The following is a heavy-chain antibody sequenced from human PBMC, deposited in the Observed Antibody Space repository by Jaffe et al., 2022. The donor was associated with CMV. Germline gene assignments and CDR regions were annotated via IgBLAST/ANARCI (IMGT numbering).Heavy chain of an antibody. CDR3: ARIRADYYDSSGYSYYFDY. D-gene: IGHD3-22*01. V-gene: IGHV2-70*01. CDR2: IDWDDDK. J-gene: IGHJ4*02. Sequence: QVTLRESGPALVKPTQTLTLTCTFSGFSLSTSGMCVSWIRQPPGKALEWLALIDWDDDKYYSTSLKTRLTISKDTSKNQVVLTMTNMDPVDTATYYCARIRADYYDSSGYSYYFDYWGQGTLVTVSS. CDR1: GFSLSTSGMC.